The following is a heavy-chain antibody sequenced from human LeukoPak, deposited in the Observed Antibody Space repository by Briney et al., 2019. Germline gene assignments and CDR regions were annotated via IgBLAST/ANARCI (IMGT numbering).Heavy chain of an antibody. Sequence: GESLRLSCAASGFIFKKYWMNWVRQVPGKGLECLANIKEDGSETYYADSVKGRFTISRDNPKNLLFLQMNSLRAEDTALYHCARDLSIVGATTSSEAFDIWGQGTMVTVSS. CDR2: IKEDGSET. D-gene: IGHD1-26*01. V-gene: IGHV3-7*03. J-gene: IGHJ3*02. CDR3: ARDLSIVGATTSSEAFDI. CDR1: GFIFKKYW.